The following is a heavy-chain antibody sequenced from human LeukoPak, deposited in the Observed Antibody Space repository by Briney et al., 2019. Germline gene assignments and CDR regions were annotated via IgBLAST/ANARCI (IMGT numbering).Heavy chain of an antibody. CDR2: IKKDGSEK. Sequence: GGSLRLSCAASKFTFSDYWMSWVRLAPGKGLEWVANIKKDGSEKYYVDSVKGRFTISRDNAKTSLYLQMNSLRAEDTAVYYCARHLSGITGYTYGRGIDYWGQGTLVTVSS. V-gene: IGHV3-7*01. J-gene: IGHJ4*02. D-gene: IGHD5-18*01. CDR1: KFTFSDYW. CDR3: ARHLSGITGYTYGRGIDY.